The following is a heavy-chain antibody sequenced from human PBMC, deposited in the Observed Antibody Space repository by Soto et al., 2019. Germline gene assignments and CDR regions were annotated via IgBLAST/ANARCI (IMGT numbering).Heavy chain of an antibody. J-gene: IGHJ4*02. V-gene: IGHV4-59*08. CDR3: ARSNTPYSSPEY. CDR1: GSSLNDFQ. CDR2: IYFGQPTH. D-gene: IGHD6-13*01. Sequence: QVQLQESGPGLVKPSETLSLTCTVSGSSLNDFQWIWIRQPPGQGLEWIGSIYFGQPTHSDNPSLKSRVTIALDTSNSQVSLKLSSVTAADTAFYFCARSNTPYSSPEYWGQGCLVTVSS.